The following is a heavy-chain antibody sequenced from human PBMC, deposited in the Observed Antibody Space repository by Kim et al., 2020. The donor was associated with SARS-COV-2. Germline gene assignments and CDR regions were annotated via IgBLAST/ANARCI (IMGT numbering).Heavy chain of an antibody. Sequence: SETLSLTCTVSGGSISSSSYYWGWIRQPPGKGLEWIGSIYYSGSTYYNPSLKSRVTISVDTSKNQFSLKLSSVTAADTAVYYCARDLGDYYGGGFDPWGQGTLVTVSS. J-gene: IGHJ5*02. CDR2: IYYSGST. CDR3: ARDLGDYYGGGFDP. V-gene: IGHV4-39*07. D-gene: IGHD3-22*01. CDR1: GGSISSSSYY.